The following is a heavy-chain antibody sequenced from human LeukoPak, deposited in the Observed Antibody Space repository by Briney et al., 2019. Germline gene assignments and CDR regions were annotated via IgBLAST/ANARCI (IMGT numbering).Heavy chain of an antibody. D-gene: IGHD6-13*01. CDR3: AKRGIAAAGTPGEDYFDY. CDR1: GFTFDDYA. V-gene: IGHV3-23*01. J-gene: IGHJ4*02. CDR2: ISGSGGST. Sequence: GGSLRLSCAASGFTFDDYAMSWVRQAPGKGLEWVSAISGSGGSTYYADSVKGRFTTSRDNSKNTLYLQMNSLRAEDTAVYYCAKRGIAAAGTPGEDYFDYWGQGTLVTVSS.